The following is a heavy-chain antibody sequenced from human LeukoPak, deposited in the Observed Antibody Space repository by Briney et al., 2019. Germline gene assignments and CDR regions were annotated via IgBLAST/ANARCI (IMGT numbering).Heavy chain of an antibody. CDR2: IYSGGST. J-gene: IGHJ3*02. D-gene: IGHD2-15*01. CDR3: AREYSRADAFDI. V-gene: IGHV3-53*01. CDR1: GFPFSSYW. Sequence: GGSLRLSCAASGFPFSSYWMHWVRQAPGKGLEWVSVIYSGGSTYYADSVKGRFTISRDSSKNTLYLQMNTLRAEDTAVYYCAREYSRADAFDIWGQGTLVTVSS.